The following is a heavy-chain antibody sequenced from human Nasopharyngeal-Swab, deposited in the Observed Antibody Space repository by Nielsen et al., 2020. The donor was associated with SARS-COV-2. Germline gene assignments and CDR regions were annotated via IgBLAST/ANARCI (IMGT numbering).Heavy chain of an antibody. V-gene: IGHV6-1*01. D-gene: IGHD3-22*01. CDR2: TYYRSKWNN. CDR3: ARDHPGYYDSSGYYWFDP. J-gene: IGHJ5*02. Sequence: WIRQSPSRGLEWLGRTYYRSKWNNDYAVSVKSRITINPDTSKNQFSLQLNSVTPEDTAVYYCARDHPGYYDSSGYYWFDPWGQGTLVTVSS.